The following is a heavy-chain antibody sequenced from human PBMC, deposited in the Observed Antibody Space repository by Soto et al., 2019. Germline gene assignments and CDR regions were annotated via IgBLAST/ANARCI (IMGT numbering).Heavy chain of an antibody. D-gene: IGHD3-3*01. J-gene: IGHJ4*02. CDR3: AKSSTADFWSGSFDGFFDF. CDR1: ELTLRKYA. V-gene: IGHV3-23*01. Sequence: EVQLLESGGGLVQPGGSLRLSCAAAELTLRKYAMTWVRQAPGKGLAWVAGVSGSGRSTYYADSVKGRFTISRDNSKNTLYLQMKSLRVDDTAVYYCAKSSTADFWSGSFDGFFDFWGQGTLVTVSS. CDR2: VSGSGRST.